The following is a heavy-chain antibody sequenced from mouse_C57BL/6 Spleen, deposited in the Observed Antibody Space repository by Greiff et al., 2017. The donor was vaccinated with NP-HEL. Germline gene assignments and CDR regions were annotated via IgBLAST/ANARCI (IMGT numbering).Heavy chain of an antibody. V-gene: IGHV1-64*01. Sequence: QVQLQQPGAELVKPGASVELSCKASGYTFTSYWMHWVKQRPGQGLEWIGMIHPNSGSTNYNEKFKSKATLTVDKSSSTAYMQLSSLTSEDSAVYYCARYYGSSYAWFAYWGQGTLVTVSA. J-gene: IGHJ3*01. CDR3: ARYYGSSYAWFAY. D-gene: IGHD1-1*01. CDR1: GYTFTSYW. CDR2: IHPNSGST.